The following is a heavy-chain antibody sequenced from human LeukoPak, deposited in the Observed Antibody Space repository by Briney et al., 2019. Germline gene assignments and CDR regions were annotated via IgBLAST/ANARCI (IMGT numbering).Heavy chain of an antibody. CDR2: ISGSGGST. V-gene: IGHV3-23*01. D-gene: IGHD3-16*01. J-gene: IGHJ4*02. CDR3: ARVRYGAVGDLLDY. CDR1: GFTFSSYA. Sequence: GGSLRLSCAASGFTFSSYAMSWVRQAPGKGLEWVSAISGSGGSTYYADSVKGRFTISRDNSKNTLYLQMNSLRAEDTAVYFCARVRYGAVGDLLDYWGQGTLVTVPS.